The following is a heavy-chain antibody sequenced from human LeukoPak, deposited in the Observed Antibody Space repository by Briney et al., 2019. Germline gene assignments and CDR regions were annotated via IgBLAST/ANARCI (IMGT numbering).Heavy chain of an antibody. J-gene: IGHJ5*02. CDR1: GGTFSSYS. CDR3: ARDPRAYCGGDCYLGFDP. CDR2: ISSSSSYI. D-gene: IGHD2-21*02. V-gene: IGHV3-21*01. Sequence: SCKASGGTFSSYSMNWVRQAPGKGLGWVSSISSSSSYIYYADSVKGRFTISRDNAKNSLYLQMNSLRAEDTAVYYCARDPRAYCGGDCYLGFDPWGQGTLVTVSS.